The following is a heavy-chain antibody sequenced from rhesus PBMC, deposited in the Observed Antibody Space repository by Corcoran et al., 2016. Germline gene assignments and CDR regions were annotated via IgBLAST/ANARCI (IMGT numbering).Heavy chain of an antibody. CDR3: ARKSNLEYFEF. V-gene: IGHV7-1*01. CDR2: MNTYTGNP. J-gene: IGHJ1*01. D-gene: IGHD4-23*01. Sequence: QVQLVQSGPEVKQPGASVKVSCKASGYSFTTYGMIWVRQAPGQGLEWMGWMNTYTGNPTYAQGFTERFVFSMDTSISTVYLQISSLKAEDTAVYYCARKSNLEYFEFWGQGALVTVSS. CDR1: GYSFTTYG.